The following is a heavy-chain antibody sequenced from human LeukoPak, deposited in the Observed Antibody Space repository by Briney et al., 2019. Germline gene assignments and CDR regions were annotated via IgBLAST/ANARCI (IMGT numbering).Heavy chain of an antibody. J-gene: IGHJ3*02. V-gene: IGHV4-61*08. CDR3: ARDSASSGYMNAFDI. D-gene: IGHD3-22*01. CDR1: GGSVSSSGYY. Sequence: PSETLSLTCTVSGGSVSSSGYYWSWVRQPPGKGLEYIGYIYYSGSNNYNPSLKSRVTMSVDTSKNQFSLKLSSVTAADTAVYYCARDSASSGYMNAFDIWGQGTMVTVSS. CDR2: IYYSGSN.